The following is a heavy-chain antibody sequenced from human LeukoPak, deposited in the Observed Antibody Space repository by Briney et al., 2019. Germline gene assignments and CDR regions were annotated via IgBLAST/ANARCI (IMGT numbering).Heavy chain of an antibody. CDR1: GGSFSGYY. D-gene: IGHD3-16*02. Sequence: SETLSLTCAVYGGSFSGYYWSWIRQPPGKGLEWIGEINHSGSTNYNPSLKSRVTISVDTSKNQFSLKLSSVTAADTAVYYCARGIVTYYDYIWGSYRYNWFDPWGQGTLVTVSS. J-gene: IGHJ5*02. CDR3: ARGIVTYYDYIWGSYRYNWFDP. V-gene: IGHV4-34*01. CDR2: INHSGST.